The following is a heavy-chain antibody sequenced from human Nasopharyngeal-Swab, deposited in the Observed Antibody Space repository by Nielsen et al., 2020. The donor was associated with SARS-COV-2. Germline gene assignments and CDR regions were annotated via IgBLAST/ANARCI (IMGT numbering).Heavy chain of an antibody. CDR3: ARSATGDYNDY. Sequence: GESLKISCAASGFTFSSYWMHWVRQAPGKGLVWVSRINSDGSSTSYADSVKGRFTISRDNAKNTLYLQMNSLRAEDTAVYYCARSATGDYNDYWGHGTLVTVSS. V-gene: IGHV3-74*01. J-gene: IGHJ4*01. CDR2: INSDGSST. CDR1: GFTFSSYW. D-gene: IGHD4-17*01.